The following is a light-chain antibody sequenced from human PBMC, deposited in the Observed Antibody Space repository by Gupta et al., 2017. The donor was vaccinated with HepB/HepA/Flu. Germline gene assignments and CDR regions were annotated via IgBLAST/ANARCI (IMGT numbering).Light chain of an antibody. Sequence: DIQLPQSPSSLSASGGDRVTITCRASQSIGNHLNWYQQKPGKVPEFLMYAASTLQRGVPSRFSGSGSGTEFTLTISNLQPEDFATYYCQQSYSFPRSFGQGTNLEIK. CDR1: QSIGNH. V-gene: IGKV1-39*01. J-gene: IGKJ2*03. CDR3: QQSYSFPRS. CDR2: AAS.